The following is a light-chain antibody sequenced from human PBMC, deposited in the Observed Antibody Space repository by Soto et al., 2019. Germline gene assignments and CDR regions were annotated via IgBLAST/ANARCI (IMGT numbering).Light chain of an antibody. CDR1: TGAVTSGYY. CDR3: LLYYGGAWV. CDR2: STS. V-gene: IGLV7-43*01. Sequence: QAVVTQEPSLTVCPGGTVTLTCASSTGAVTSGYYPNWFQQKPGQAPRVLIYSTSNKHSWTPARFSGSLLGGKAALTLSGVQPEDEAEYYCLLYYGGAWVFGGGTKLTVL. J-gene: IGLJ3*02.